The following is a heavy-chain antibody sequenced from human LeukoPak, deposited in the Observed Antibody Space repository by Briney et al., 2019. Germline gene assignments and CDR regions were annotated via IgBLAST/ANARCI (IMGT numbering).Heavy chain of an antibody. D-gene: IGHD3-22*01. CDR1: GYPLCSYP. CDR2: ISYSGDHT. CDR3: TKDRTQYDSSAYDFDY. V-gene: IGHV3-30*04. Sequence: GGSLRLSCAASGYPLCSYPMSSVRQAPGKGLEWETLISYSGDHTYYADCVKGRFTFSRDKYKNTVYLQMNSLRPEDSSVSDCTKDRTQYDSSAYDFDYWGQGTLVTVSA. J-gene: IGHJ4*02.